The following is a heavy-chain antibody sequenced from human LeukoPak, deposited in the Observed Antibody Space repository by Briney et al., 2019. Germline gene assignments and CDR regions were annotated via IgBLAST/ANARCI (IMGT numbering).Heavy chain of an antibody. Sequence: GESLKISCKGSTYTFTSYWVVWVRQMPGKGLEWMGIIYPGDSDSRYSPSFQGQVTISADKSISTAYLQWSSLKASDTAMYYCARPVDYGSGKYFDYWGQGTLVTVSS. J-gene: IGHJ4*02. CDR2: IYPGDSDS. CDR3: ARPVDYGSGKYFDY. CDR1: TYTFTSYW. D-gene: IGHD3-10*01. V-gene: IGHV5-51*01.